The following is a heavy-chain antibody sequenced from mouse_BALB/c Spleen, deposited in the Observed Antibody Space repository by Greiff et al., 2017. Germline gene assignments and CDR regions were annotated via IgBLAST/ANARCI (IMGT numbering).Heavy chain of an antibody. J-gene: IGHJ4*01. CDR1: GFTFSSFG. V-gene: IGHV5-17*02. CDR3: ARFDTYYAMDY. Sequence: EVQLQESGGGLVQPGGSRKLSCAASGFTFSSFGMHWVRQAPEKGLEWVAYISSGSSTIYYADTVKGRFTISRDNPKNTLFLQMTSLRSEDTAMYYCARFDTYYAMDYWGQGTSVTVSS. CDR2: ISSGSSTI.